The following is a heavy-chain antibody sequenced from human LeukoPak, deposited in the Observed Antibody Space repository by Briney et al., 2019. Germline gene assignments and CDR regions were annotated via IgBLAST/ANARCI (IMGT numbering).Heavy chain of an antibody. J-gene: IGHJ5*02. Sequence: SETLSLTCTVSGGSISSSSYYWGWIRQPPGKGLEWIGSIYYSGSTYYNPSLKSRVTMSVDTSKNQFSLKLSSVTAADTAVYYCARVPLEGVTKRWFDPWGQGTLVTVSS. CDR1: GGSISSSSYY. CDR3: ARVPLEGVTKRWFDP. CDR2: IYYSGST. D-gene: IGHD3-3*01. V-gene: IGHV4-39*07.